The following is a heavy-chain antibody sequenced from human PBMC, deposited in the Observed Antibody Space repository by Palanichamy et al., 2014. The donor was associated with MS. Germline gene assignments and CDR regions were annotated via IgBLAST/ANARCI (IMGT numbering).Heavy chain of an antibody. Sequence: QVQLQESGPGLVKPSGTLSLTCTVSGGSVTSGAWWSWVRQPPGKGLEWIGEIFHTGGSNYNPSLKSRVTISVDKSKNLFSLNLRSVTAADTAVYYCARVDGTFYYETSGGFDIWGQGTVVTVSS. V-gene: IGHV4-4*02. CDR2: IFHTGGS. CDR1: GGSVTSGAW. J-gene: IGHJ3*02. D-gene: IGHD3-22*01. CDR3: ARVDGTFYYETSGGFDI.